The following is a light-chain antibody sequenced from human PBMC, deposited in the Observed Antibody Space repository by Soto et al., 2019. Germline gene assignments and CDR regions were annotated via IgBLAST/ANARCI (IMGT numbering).Light chain of an antibody. J-gene: IGLJ2*01. CDR2: DVS. V-gene: IGLV2-14*03. CDR3: SSYTRSSTLGV. CDR1: SSDVCGYNH. Sequence: QSALTQPASVSGSPGQSITISCTGTSSDVCGYNHVSWYQQHPGKAPKLMIYDVSYRPSGVSNRFSGSKSGNTASLTISGLQAEDEADYFCSSYTRSSTLGVFGGGTKLTVL.